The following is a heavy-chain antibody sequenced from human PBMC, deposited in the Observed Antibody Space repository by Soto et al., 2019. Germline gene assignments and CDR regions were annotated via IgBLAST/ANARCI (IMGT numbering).Heavy chain of an antibody. V-gene: IGHV5-10-1*01. J-gene: IGHJ4*02. CDR2: IDPSDSYT. CDR1: GYSFTTYW. Sequence: PGESLKISCKGSGYSFTTYWISWVRQMPGKGLEWMGRIDPSDSYTNYSPSFEGHVSISADKSISTAYLQWSSLKASDTAMYYCASHSRDGYSYEGFDYWGQGTLVTVSS. D-gene: IGHD4-4*01. CDR3: ASHSRDGYSYEGFDY.